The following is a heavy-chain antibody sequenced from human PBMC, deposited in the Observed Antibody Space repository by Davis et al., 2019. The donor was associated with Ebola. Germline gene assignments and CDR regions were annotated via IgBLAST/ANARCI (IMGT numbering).Heavy chain of an antibody. D-gene: IGHD6-19*01. Sequence: GESLKISCSASGFSFSSHTMNWVRQAPGKGLERVSYISSSSSNIFYADAVRGRYIISRDSSKNTLYLQMNSLRINDTAVYYCVRGYFGISVASPPFDYWGQGALVTVSS. CDR2: ISSSSSNI. J-gene: IGHJ4*02. V-gene: IGHV3-48*01. CDR3: VRGYFGISVASPPFDY. CDR1: GFSFSSHT.